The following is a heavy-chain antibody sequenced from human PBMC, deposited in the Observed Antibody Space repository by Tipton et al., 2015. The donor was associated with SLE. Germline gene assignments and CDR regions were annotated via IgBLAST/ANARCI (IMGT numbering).Heavy chain of an antibody. D-gene: IGHD2-21*01. J-gene: IGHJ4*02. CDR2: IYHSGST. Sequence: TLSLTCAVSGYSISSGYYWGWIRQPPGKGLEWIGSIYHSGSTYYNSSLESRVTISVDTSKNHFSLKLNSVTAADTAVYYCARDSFCGDECYTNFDYWGRGTLVTVSS. CDR1: GYSISSGYY. CDR3: ARDSFCGDECYTNFDY. V-gene: IGHV4-38-2*02.